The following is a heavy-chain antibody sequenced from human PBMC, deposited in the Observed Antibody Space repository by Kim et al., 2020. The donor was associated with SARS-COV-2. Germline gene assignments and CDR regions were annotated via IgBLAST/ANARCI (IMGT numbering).Heavy chain of an antibody. Sequence: ASVQVSCKASGYSFTGYWMHWVRQAPGQGLEWMGWINGNSAGTRYAQKFQGRVTMTRDTSISTAYMELSSLTSDDTAVYFCARGVGSRPEGYAYWGQGT. CDR2: INGNSAGT. V-gene: IGHV1-2*02. CDR1: GYSFTGYW. J-gene: IGHJ4*02. D-gene: IGHD2-15*01. CDR3: ARGVGSRPEGYAY.